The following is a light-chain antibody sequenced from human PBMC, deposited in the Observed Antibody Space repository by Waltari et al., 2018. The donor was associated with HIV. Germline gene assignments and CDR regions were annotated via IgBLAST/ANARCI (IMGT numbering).Light chain of an antibody. J-gene: IGLJ2*01. CDR2: LNSDGSH. CDR1: SGHSRYA. V-gene: IGLV4-69*01. Sequence: QLVLTQSPSASASLGASVTLTCTLSSGHSRYAIAWHQQQPEKGPRYLMKLNSDGSHTKGDGIPDRFSGSSSGAERYLTISSLQSEDEADYYCQTWATGSVVFGGGTKRTVL. CDR3: QTWATGSVV.